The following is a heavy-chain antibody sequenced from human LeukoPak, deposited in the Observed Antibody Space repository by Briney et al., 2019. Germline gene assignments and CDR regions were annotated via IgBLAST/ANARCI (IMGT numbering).Heavy chain of an antibody. J-gene: IGHJ4*02. V-gene: IGHV1-18*01. CDR1: GYTFTSYG. CDR2: ISAYNGNT. Sequence: ASVKVSCKASGYTFTSYGISWVRQAPGQGLEWMGWISAYNGNTNYAQKLQGRVTMTTDTSTSTAYMELRSLRSDDTAVYYCARVCSGGSCYSDYFDYWGQGTLVTVSS. CDR3: ARVCSGGSCYSDYFDY. D-gene: IGHD2-15*01.